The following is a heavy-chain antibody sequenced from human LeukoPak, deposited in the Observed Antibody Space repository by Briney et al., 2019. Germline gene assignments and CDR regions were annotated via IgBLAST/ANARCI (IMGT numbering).Heavy chain of an antibody. D-gene: IGHD6-19*01. V-gene: IGHV3-73*01. Sequence: GGSLRLSCAASGFTLSDSDMHWVRQASGNGLEWVGRIRSKANSYETAYAASVKGKFTISRDDSKQTAYLQMNSLKTEDTAVYCCTRRIAVAGDNWIDPWGEGTLVTVSS. CDR2: IRSKANSYET. CDR3: TRRIAVAGDNWIDP. J-gene: IGHJ5*02. CDR1: GFTLSDSD.